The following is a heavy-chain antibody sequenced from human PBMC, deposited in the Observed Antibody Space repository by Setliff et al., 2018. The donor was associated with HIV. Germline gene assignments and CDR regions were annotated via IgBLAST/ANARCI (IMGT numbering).Heavy chain of an antibody. CDR1: GGSFRGYY. CDR2: INHSGST. Sequence: PSETLSLTCAVYGGSFRGYYWSWIRQPPGKGLEWIGEINHSGSTNYNPSLKSRVTISVDTSKSQFSLKLSSVTAADTAVYYCAMSPYSSGLFDYWGQGTLVTVSS. V-gene: IGHV4-34*01. J-gene: IGHJ4*02. D-gene: IGHD6-19*01. CDR3: AMSPYSSGLFDY.